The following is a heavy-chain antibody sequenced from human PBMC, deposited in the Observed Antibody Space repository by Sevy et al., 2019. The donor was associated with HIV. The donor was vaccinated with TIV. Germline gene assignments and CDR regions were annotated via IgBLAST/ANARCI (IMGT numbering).Heavy chain of an antibody. CDR1: GFTFSSFA. D-gene: IGHD3-22*01. V-gene: IGHV3-23*01. J-gene: IGHJ4*01. CDR2: INGRDGST. CDR3: ARPTPQIVPSSAAFFDS. Sequence: GGSLRLSCAASGFASGFTFSSFAMSWVRQLPGKGLEWVSTINGRDGSTSYADSVKGRFTLSRDNSNNSLFLQMDSLRPEDTALYYCARPTPQIVPSSAAFFDSWGHGTLVTVSS.